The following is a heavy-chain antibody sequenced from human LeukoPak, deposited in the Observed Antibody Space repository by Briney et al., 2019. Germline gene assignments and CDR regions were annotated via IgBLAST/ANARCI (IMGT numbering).Heavy chain of an antibody. Sequence: SETLSLLCSLSVHSIGSYYWGWIRQPPGKGLEWVGYIYYSWISNYYPPLRSLVTISIDMSRNQFSLRLSSVTAADTAVYYCSRAESETGGTIGHGGQGTLVSVSS. CDR1: VHSIGSYY. CDR3: SRAESETGGTIGH. V-gene: IGHV4-59*01. J-gene: IGHJ4*02. D-gene: IGHD6-13*01. CDR2: IYYSWIS.